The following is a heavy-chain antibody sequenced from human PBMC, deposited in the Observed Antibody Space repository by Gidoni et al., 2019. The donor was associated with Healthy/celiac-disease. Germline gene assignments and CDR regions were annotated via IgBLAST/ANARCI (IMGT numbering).Heavy chain of an antibody. V-gene: IGHV4-59*01. Sequence: QVQLQESCPGLVKPSETLSLPCTVSGCSISSYYWSWIRQPPGKGLEWIGYSYYSGLTNYNPSRKGRVTISVDTSKNQFSLKLSSVTAADTAVYYCARGAFPAVLLWFGGSSGFDPWGQGTLVTVSS. CDR2: SYYSGLT. CDR3: ARGAFPAVLLWFGGSSGFDP. CDR1: GCSISSYY. D-gene: IGHD3-10*01. J-gene: IGHJ5*02.